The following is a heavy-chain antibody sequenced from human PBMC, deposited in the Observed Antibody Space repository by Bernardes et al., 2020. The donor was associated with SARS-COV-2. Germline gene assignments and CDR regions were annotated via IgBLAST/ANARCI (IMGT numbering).Heavy chain of an antibody. CDR1: GFSFHNSG. CDR3: VKRRAIFELWAGNFDY. J-gene: IGHJ4*02. CDR2: ISYEGSKK. V-gene: IGHV3-30*18. D-gene: IGHD3-3*01. Sequence: GGSLRLSCVASGFSFHNSGFHWVRQAPGPGLEWVAVISYEGSKKYYLDSLMGRFTISRDNSKNTVYLQMDSLRDDDTAVYYCVKRRAIFELWAGNFDYWGQGTLVTVSS.